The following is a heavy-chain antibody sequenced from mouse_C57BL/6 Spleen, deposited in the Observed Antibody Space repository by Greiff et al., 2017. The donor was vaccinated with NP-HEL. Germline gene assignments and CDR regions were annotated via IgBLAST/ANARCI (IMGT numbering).Heavy chain of an antibody. CDR2: IYPGNSDT. Sequence: VQLKESGTVLARPGASVKMSCKTSGYTFTSYWMHWVKQRPGQGLEWIGAIYPGNSDTSYNQKFKGKAKLTAVTSDSTAYMELSSLTNEDSAVYYCSGSNHWYFDVWGTGTTVTVSS. CDR1: GYTFTSYW. J-gene: IGHJ1*03. CDR3: SGSNHWYFDV. D-gene: IGHD2-5*01. V-gene: IGHV1-5*01.